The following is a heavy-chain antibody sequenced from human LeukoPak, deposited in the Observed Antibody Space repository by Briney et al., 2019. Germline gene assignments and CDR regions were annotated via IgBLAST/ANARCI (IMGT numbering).Heavy chain of an antibody. CDR2: INHSGST. J-gene: IGHJ3*02. V-gene: IGHV4-34*01. CDR1: GGSFSGYY. Sequence: SETLSLTCAVYGGSFSGYYWSWIRQPPGKGLEWIGEINHSGSTNYNPSLKSRVTISVDTSKNQFSLKLSSVTAADTAVYYCARGYGGNSSGAFDIWGQGTMVTVSS. CDR3: ARGYGGNSSGAFDI. D-gene: IGHD4-23*01.